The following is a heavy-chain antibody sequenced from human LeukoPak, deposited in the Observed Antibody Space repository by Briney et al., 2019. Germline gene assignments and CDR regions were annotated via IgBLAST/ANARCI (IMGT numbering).Heavy chain of an antibody. V-gene: IGHV3-48*03. D-gene: IGHD3-16*01. CDR1: GFTFSSYE. CDR3: ARDERGAFDI. CDR2: ISSSGRTI. Sequence: GGSLRLSCAASGFTFSSYEVSWVRQAPGKGLEWVSYISSSGRTIYYADSVKGRFTISRDNAKNSLYLQMNSLRAEDTAVYYCARDERGAFDIWGQGTMVTVSS. J-gene: IGHJ3*02.